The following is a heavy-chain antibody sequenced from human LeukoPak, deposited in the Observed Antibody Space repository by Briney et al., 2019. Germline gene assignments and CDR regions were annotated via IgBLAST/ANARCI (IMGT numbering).Heavy chain of an antibody. CDR3: ARGYYDILTGYYNEHYFDY. CDR2: IYYSGST. D-gene: IGHD3-9*01. J-gene: IGHJ4*02. V-gene: IGHV4-39*01. CDR1: GGSISSTNYF. Sequence: PSETLSLTCTVSGGSISSTNYFWGCIRQPPGKGLEWIGSIYYSGSTYYNPSLKSRVTMSVDTPNNQFSLKLSSVTAADTAVYYCARGYYDILTGYYNEHYFDYWGQGTLVTVSS.